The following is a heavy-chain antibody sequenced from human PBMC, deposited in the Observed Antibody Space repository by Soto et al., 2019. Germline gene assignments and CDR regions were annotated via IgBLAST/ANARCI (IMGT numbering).Heavy chain of an antibody. CDR3: SSAHLRDRAAADYGY. V-gene: IGHV1-2*04. Sequence: ASVKVSCKAFGYTFSDYYIHWVRQAPGQGLEWRGWTNPKTGGSNYAKNFQCWVTMSRDTYISTAYIVLSRLKSDDTAVYCCSSAHLRDRAAADYGYWGQGTLVTVSS. CDR1: GYTFSDYY. J-gene: IGHJ4*02. CDR2: TNPKTGGS. D-gene: IGHD6-25*01.